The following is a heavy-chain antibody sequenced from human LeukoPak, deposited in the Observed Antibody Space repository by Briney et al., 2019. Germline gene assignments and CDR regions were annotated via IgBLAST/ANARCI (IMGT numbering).Heavy chain of an antibody. CDR1: GESFSSYY. CDR3: ARVDGDGYNIPDY. Sequence: KASDTLSLTCAVYGESFSSYYWSWIRQPPGKGLEWIGEINHSGNTNYNPSLKSRVTISVDTSKNQFSLKLSSVTAADTAVYYCARVDGDGYNIPDYWGQGTLVTVSS. CDR2: INHSGNT. D-gene: IGHD5-24*01. V-gene: IGHV4-34*01. J-gene: IGHJ4*02.